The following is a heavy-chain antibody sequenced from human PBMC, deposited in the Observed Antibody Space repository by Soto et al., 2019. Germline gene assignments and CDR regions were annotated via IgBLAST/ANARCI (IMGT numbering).Heavy chain of an antibody. CDR3: ARDWGSSWLPYGMDV. CDR1: CGSVSSGCYY. J-gene: IGHJ6*02. D-gene: IGHD6-13*01. Sequence: TLSLPCTVSCGSVSSGCYYWSWVRQPPGKGLEWIGYIYYSGSTYYNPSLKSRVTISVDTSKNQFSLKLSSVTAADTAVYYCARDWGSSWLPYGMDVWGQGTTVTVSS. CDR2: IYYSGST. V-gene: IGHV4-31*03.